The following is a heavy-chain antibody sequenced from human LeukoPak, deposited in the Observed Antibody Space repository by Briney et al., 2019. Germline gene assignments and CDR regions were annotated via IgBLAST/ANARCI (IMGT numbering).Heavy chain of an antibody. J-gene: IGHJ4*02. D-gene: IGHD3-10*01. CDR2: IHYSGSP. CDR3: ARVAPNKLLWFGESHDY. CDR1: GGSISSYY. V-gene: IGHV4-59*08. Sequence: SETLSLTCTVSGGSISSYYWSWIRQPPGKGLEWIGYIHYSGSPNYNPSLKSRPSLSVDTSKNQISLRLSSATAADTAVYYCARVAPNKLLWFGESHDYWGQGTLVTVSS.